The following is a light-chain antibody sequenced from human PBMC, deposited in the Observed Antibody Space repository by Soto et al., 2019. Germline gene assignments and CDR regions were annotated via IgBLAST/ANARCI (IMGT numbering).Light chain of an antibody. V-gene: IGLV2-23*01. CDR1: SSGVGRSNL. Sequence: QSVVTQPAPLSASPGQSVTVSSTGTSSGVGRSNLVSWYQHHPGKAPKLIIYEGRRRPSGVSGRFSGSKSGNTASLTISGLQADDEADYYCCSFARGITFYAFGTGTKVTVL. CDR3: CSFARGITFYA. J-gene: IGLJ1*01. CDR2: EGR.